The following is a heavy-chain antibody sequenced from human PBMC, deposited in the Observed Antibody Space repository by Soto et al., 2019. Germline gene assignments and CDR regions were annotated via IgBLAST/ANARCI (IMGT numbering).Heavy chain of an antibody. Sequence: EGQLVESGGGLIHPGGSLRLSCAASGFIGSSNYMSWVRQAPGKGLEWVSFVYSGGRTIYADYVKGRFTISRDTSKNTLYLQMHRLRAEDTAVYYCAIYSSYEGRYYYYAMDVWGQGTTVTVSS. CDR1: GFIGSSNY. D-gene: IGHD4-4*01. CDR2: VYSGGRT. CDR3: AIYSSYEGRYYYYAMDV. V-gene: IGHV3-53*01. J-gene: IGHJ6*02.